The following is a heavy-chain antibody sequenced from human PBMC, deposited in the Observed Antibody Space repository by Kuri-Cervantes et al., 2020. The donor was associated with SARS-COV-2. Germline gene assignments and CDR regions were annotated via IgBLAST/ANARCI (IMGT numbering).Heavy chain of an antibody. J-gene: IGHJ3*02. Sequence: GSLRLSCTVSGGSISSSSYYWSWIRQPPGKGLEWIGEINHSGSTNYNPSLKSRVTISVDTSKNQFSLKLSPVTAADTAVYYCARGHWSGYSNAAEMGAFDIWGQGTMVTVSS. D-gene: IGHD3-3*01. V-gene: IGHV4-39*07. CDR1: GGSISSSSYY. CDR3: ARGHWSGYSNAAEMGAFDI. CDR2: INHSGST.